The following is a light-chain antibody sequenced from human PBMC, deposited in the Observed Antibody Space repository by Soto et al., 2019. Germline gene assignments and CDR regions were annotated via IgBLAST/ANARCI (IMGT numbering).Light chain of an antibody. CDR2: AAS. CDR3: QQNYSPPPIT. V-gene: IGKV1-27*01. CDR1: QGISNH. Sequence: DIPLTQSPSSLSEYLPERVRIXYPASQGISNHLAWYQQKPGKLPKLLIYAASILQSGVPSRFSGSGSGTDFTLTISSLQPEDVATYYCQQNYSPPPITFGQGTRLETK. J-gene: IGKJ5*01.